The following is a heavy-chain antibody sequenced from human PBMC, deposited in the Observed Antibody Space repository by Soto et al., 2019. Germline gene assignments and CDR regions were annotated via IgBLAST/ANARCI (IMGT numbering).Heavy chain of an antibody. J-gene: IGHJ5*02. V-gene: IGHV4-34*01. Sequence: PSETLSLTCAVYGGSFSGYYWSWIRQPPGKGLEWIGEINHSGSTNYNPSLKSRVTISVDTSKNQFSLKLSSVTAADTAVYYCARGQSRYCSGGSCYASPIPRYNWFDHWGQGTLVTVSS. CDR1: GGSFSGYY. CDR3: ARGQSRYCSGGSCYASPIPRYNWFDH. CDR2: INHSGST. D-gene: IGHD2-15*01.